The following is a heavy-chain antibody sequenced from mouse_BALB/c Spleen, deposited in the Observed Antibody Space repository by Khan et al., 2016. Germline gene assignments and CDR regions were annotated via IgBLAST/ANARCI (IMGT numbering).Heavy chain of an antibody. CDR2: IFPGSDDT. CDR3: AVYDD. J-gene: IGHJ2*01. V-gene: IGHV1-66*01. CDR1: GYSFAHYY. Sequence: VQLQESGPELVKPGASVKMSCKASGYSFAHYYIHWVKQRPGQGLEWIGWIFPGSDDTKYNEKFKGKATLTTDTSSSTAYMQLSSLTSEDSAVYFCAVYDDWGQGTTLTVSS.